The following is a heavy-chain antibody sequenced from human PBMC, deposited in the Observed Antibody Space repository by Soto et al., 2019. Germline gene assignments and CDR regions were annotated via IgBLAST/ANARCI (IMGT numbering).Heavy chain of an antibody. J-gene: IGHJ3*02. CDR3: AKTPLRPLAEGCSGGSCYSDAFDI. CDR2: ISYDGSNK. V-gene: IGHV3-30*18. CDR1: GFTFSSYG. Sequence: PGESLKISCAASGFTFSSYGMHWVRQAPGKGLEWVAVISYDGSNKYYADSVKGRFTISRDNSKNTLYLQMNSLRAEDTAVYYCAKTPLRPLAEGCSGGSCYSDAFDIWGQGTMVTVSS. D-gene: IGHD2-15*01.